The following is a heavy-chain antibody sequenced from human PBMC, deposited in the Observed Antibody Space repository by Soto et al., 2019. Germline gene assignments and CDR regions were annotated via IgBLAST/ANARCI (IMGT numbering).Heavy chain of an antibody. Sequence: LCLTCTVSGGSISNYYRCWIRQPPGKGLEWIGYIYYSGSTKYNPSLKSRVTISGDTSKNQFSLKLSSVTAADTAVYYCARWGAVVTNIPNAFDFWGQGTMVTVSS. CDR1: GGSISNYY. CDR3: ARWGAVVTNIPNAFDF. J-gene: IGHJ3*01. V-gene: IGHV4-59*01. CDR2: IYYSGST. D-gene: IGHD2-21*02.